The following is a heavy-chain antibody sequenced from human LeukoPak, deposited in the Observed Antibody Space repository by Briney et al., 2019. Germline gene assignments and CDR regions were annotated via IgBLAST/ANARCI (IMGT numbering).Heavy chain of an antibody. V-gene: IGHV3-15*01. CDR3: ATVDRIGARY. Sequence: GGSLRLSCAASGFTFSNAWMSWVRQAPGKGLEWVGHIKSKADGGTTDYAAPVKGRFTISRDDSKNTLYLQMSSLKTEDTAVYYCATVDRIGARYWGQGTLVTVSS. J-gene: IGHJ4*02. D-gene: IGHD6-6*01. CDR2: IKSKADGGTT. CDR1: GFTFSNAW.